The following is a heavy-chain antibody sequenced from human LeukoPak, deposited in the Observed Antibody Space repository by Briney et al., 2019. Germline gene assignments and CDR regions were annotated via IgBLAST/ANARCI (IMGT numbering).Heavy chain of an antibody. CDR3: ARKYYYGSGSYWD. D-gene: IGHD3-10*01. V-gene: IGHV4-34*01. Sequence: LRLSCAASGFTFSSYGMHRVRQAPGKGLEWIGEINHSGSTNYNPSLKSRVTISVDTSKNQFSLKLSSVTAADTAVYYCARKYYYGSGSYWDWGQGTLVTVSS. CDR2: INHSGST. CDR1: GFTFSSYG. J-gene: IGHJ4*02.